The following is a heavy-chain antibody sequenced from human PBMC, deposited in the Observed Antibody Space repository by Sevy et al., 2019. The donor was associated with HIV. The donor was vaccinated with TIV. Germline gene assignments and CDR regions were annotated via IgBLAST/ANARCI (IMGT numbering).Heavy chain of an antibody. CDR1: GYSFTNFD. CDR3: ARAXXDYEFWSGSYFSRAPWGYKYYAMDV. D-gene: IGHD3-3*01. Sequence: ASVKVSCKAAGYSFTNFDINWVRQATGQGLEWMGWMNPNNGNTHYAQKFQGRVTMTRSSSANTAYMELSGLTSEDTAIYYCARAXXDYEFWSGSYFSRAPWGYKYYAMDVWGQGTTVTVSS. V-gene: IGHV1-8*01. CDR2: MNPNNGNT. J-gene: IGHJ6*02.